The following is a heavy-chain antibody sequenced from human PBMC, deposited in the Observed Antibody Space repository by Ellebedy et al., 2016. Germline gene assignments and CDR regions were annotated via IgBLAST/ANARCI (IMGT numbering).Heavy chain of an antibody. CDR2: IYYSGST. V-gene: IGHV4-39*01. Sequence: SETLSLTXTVSGGSISSSNYNWGWIRQPPGKGLEWIGSIYYSGSTYYNPSLKSRVTIFVDTSKNQFSLNLSSVTAADTAVYYCARQKDELRGWFNPWGQGTLVTVSS. D-gene: IGHD1-1*01. J-gene: IGHJ5*02. CDR3: ARQKDELRGWFNP. CDR1: GGSISSSNYN.